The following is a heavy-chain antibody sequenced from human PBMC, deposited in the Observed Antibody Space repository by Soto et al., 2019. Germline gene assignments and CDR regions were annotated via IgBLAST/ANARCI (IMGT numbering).Heavy chain of an antibody. CDR2: IIPILGIA. J-gene: IGHJ5*02. V-gene: IGHV1-69*02. D-gene: IGHD3-3*01. CDR3: ARSPPPYYDFWSGWDNWFDP. Sequence: SVKVSCKASGGTFSSYTISWVRQAPGQGLEWMGRIIPILGIANYAQKFQGRVTITADKSTSTAYMELSSLRSEDTAVYYCARSPPPYYDFWSGWDNWFDPWGQGTLVTVSS. CDR1: GGTFSSYT.